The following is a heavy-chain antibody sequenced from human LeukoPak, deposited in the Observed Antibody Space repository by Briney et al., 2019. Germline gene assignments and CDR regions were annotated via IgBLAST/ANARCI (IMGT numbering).Heavy chain of an antibody. CDR3: ARELVTVTKGFDI. Sequence: SETLSLTCAVSGDSFSSHYWTWIRQPPGRGLGWIGYISYIGTTNYNPSLKSRVTISIDTSKNQFSLKLSSVTTRDTAVYYCARELVTVTKGFDIWGLGTMVSVSS. V-gene: IGHV4-59*11. CDR1: GDSFSSHY. D-gene: IGHD4-17*01. J-gene: IGHJ3*02. CDR2: ISYIGTT.